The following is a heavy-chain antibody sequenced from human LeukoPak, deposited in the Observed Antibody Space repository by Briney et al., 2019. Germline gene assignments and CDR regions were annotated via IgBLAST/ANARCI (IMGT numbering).Heavy chain of an antibody. J-gene: IGHJ4*02. CDR2: IYHSGST. CDR3: ASHQGYSYGSFDY. Sequence: SETLSLTCAVSGGSISSGGYSWSWIRQPPGKGLEWIGYIYHSGSTYYNPSLKSRVTISVDRSKNQFSLKLSSVTAADTAVYYCASHQGYSYGSFDYWGQGTLVTVSS. V-gene: IGHV4-30-2*01. D-gene: IGHD5-18*01. CDR1: GGSISSGGYS.